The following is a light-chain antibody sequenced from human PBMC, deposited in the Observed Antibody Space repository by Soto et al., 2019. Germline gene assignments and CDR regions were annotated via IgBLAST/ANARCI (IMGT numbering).Light chain of an antibody. CDR3: LQSYSTPRLT. CDR1: QSISIY. V-gene: IGKV1-39*01. CDR2: AAS. Sequence: DIQMTQSPSSLSASVGDRVTITCRASQSISIYLNWYQQKPGKAPKFLIYAASSLQSGVPSRFSGSGSGTDFPLTIRSLRPEGFAPHYCLQSYSTPRLTFGGGTKVEIK. J-gene: IGKJ4*01.